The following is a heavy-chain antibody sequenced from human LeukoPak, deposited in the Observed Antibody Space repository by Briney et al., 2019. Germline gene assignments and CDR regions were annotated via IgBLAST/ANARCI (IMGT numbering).Heavy chain of an antibody. D-gene: IGHD6-19*01. CDR1: GFGFSGNA. CDR2: IGSDFNT. Sequence: GGSLRLSCAASGFGFSGNAMAWVRQAPGKGLEWVPAIGSDFNTHYADSVKGRFTISRDNSKNTLYLQMSSLGVADTAVHYCAKDILQWTFDSWGRGILVTVSS. CDR3: AKDILQWTFDS. J-gene: IGHJ4*02. V-gene: IGHV3-23*01.